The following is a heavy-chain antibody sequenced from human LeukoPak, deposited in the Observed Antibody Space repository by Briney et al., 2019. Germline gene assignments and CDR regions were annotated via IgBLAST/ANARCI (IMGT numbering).Heavy chain of an antibody. V-gene: IGHV3-7*01. J-gene: IGHJ6*03. CDR3: AGARSLMVRGVRILDYYYSYMDV. CDR1: GFTFSSYW. Sequence: PGGSLRLSCAASGFTFSSYWMSWVRQAPGKGLEWVANIKQDGSEKHYVDSVKGRFTISRDNAKNSLYLQMNSLRVEDTAVYYCAGARSLMVRGVRILDYYYSYMDVWGKGPTVTISS. CDR2: IKQDGSEK. D-gene: IGHD3-10*01.